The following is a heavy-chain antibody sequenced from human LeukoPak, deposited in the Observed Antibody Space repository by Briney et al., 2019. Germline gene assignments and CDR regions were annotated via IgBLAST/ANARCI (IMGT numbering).Heavy chain of an antibody. CDR3: ARGAGSSWTSEYFQY. J-gene: IGHJ1*01. D-gene: IGHD6-13*01. CDR2: ISYDGSNK. V-gene: IGHV3-30*04. CDR1: GFTFSSYA. Sequence: GGSLRLSCAASGFTFSSYAMHWVRQAPGKGLEWVAVISYDGSNKYYADSVKGRFTISRDNSKNTLYLQMNSLRAEDTAVYYCARGAGSSWTSEYFQYWGQGTLVTVSS.